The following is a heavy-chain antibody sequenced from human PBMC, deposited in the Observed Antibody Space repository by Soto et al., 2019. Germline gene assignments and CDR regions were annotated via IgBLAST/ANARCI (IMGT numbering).Heavy chain of an antibody. CDR1: VYIFTELS. Sequence: ASVKVCCKVPVYIFTELSMQWVRQAHRKGLEWMGGFDPDDGETIYAQKFQGRVTMTEDTSTDTAYMELSSLRSEDTAVYYCAAVSYYYDSSGYPEYFKHWGPGTLVTVSS. V-gene: IGHV1-24*01. J-gene: IGHJ1*01. CDR3: AAVSYYYDSSGYPEYFKH. CDR2: FDPDDGET. D-gene: IGHD3-22*01.